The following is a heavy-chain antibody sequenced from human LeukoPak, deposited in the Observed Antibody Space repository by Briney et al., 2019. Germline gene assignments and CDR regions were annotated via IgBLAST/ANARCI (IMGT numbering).Heavy chain of an antibody. V-gene: IGHV3-13*01. CDR3: AREGHGSGADYYYYYGMDV. J-gene: IGHJ6*02. D-gene: IGHD3-10*01. CDR2: IGTAGDT. Sequence: PGGSLRLSCAASGFTFSSYDMHWVRQATGKGLEWVSAIGTAGDTYYPGSVKGRFTISRENAKNSLYLQMNSLRAGDTAVYYCAREGHGSGADYYYYYGMDVWGQGTTVTVSS. CDR1: GFTFSSYD.